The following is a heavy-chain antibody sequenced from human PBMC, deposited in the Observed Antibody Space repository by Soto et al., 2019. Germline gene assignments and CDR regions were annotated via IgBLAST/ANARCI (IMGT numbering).Heavy chain of an antibody. J-gene: IGHJ4*02. CDR2: ISAHNGNT. CDR3: ARGRYGDY. CDR1: GYGFTTYG. Sequence: QVHLVQSGAEVKKPGASVKVSCKGSGYGFTTYGITWVRQAPGQGLEWMAWISAHNGNTNYAQKLQGRGTVTIDTSTSTAYMELRSLRSDDTAVYYCARGRYGDYWGQGALVTVSS. V-gene: IGHV1-18*01. D-gene: IGHD1-1*01.